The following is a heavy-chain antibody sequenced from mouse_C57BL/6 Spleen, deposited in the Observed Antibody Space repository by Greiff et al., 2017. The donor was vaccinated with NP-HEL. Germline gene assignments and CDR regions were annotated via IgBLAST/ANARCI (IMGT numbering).Heavy chain of an antibody. J-gene: IGHJ2*01. V-gene: IGHV1-54*01. CDR3: ARRCGYYYGSSDY. CDR1: GYAFTNYL. Sequence: QVQLQQSGAELVRPGTSVKVSCKASGYAFTNYLIEWVKQRPGQGLEWIGVINPGSGGTNYNEKFKGTATLTADKSSTTAYMQLSSLTSEDSAVYYCARRCGYYYGSSDYWGQGTTLTVSS. CDR2: INPGSGGT. D-gene: IGHD1-1*01.